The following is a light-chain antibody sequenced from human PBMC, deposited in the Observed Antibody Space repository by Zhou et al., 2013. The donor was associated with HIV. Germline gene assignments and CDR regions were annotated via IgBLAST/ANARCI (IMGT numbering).Light chain of an antibody. Sequence: DIQMTQSPSTLSASVGDRVTITCRASQSISSWVAWYQQKPGKAPKLLIYKASTLESGVPSRFSGSGSGTEFTLTISSLQPDDFATYYCQYYGDSSMTFGRGTRVEMK. CDR1: QSISSW. V-gene: IGKV1-5*03. J-gene: IGKJ4*02. CDR2: KAS. CDR3: QYYGDSSMT.